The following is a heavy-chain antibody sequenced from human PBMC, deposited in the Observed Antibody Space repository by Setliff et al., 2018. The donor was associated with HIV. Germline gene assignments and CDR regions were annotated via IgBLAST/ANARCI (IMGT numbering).Heavy chain of an antibody. CDR1: GFTVSANY. V-gene: IGHV3-53*01. CDR2: IYMAGNT. J-gene: IGHJ4*02. D-gene: IGHD3-9*01. Sequence: GGSLRLSCAVSGFTVSANYMHWVRQAPGKGLEWLSIIYMAGNTYYADSVRGRFTISRDNSKNTLYLEMNSLRVEDTAVYYCAKDHGPHLRYFEWLLWGLSRFDYWGQGTLVTVSS. CDR3: AKDHGPHLRYFEWLLWGLSRFDY.